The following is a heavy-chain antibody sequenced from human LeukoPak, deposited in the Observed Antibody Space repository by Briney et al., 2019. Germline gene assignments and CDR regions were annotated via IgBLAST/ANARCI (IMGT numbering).Heavy chain of an antibody. J-gene: IGHJ4*02. CDR2: INRDSNYI. V-gene: IGHV3-21*06. CDR3: ARQGGAYFDY. CDR1: GFPFISYT. Sequence: GGSLRLSCAASGFPFISYTINWVRQAPGKGLEWVSSINRDSNYIYYADSVEGRFTISRDNAKNSLFLQMNDLRAEDTAVYYCARQGGAYFDYWGQGTLVTVSS.